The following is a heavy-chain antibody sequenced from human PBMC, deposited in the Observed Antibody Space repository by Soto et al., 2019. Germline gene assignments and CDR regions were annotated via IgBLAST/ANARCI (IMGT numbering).Heavy chain of an antibody. CDR2: IYYSGST. CDR1: GGSISSGGYY. J-gene: IGHJ6*02. Sequence: QVQLQESGPGLVKPSQTLYLTCTVSGGSISSGGYYWTWIRQHPGKGLEWIGYIYYSGSTYYNPSLKSRVTMSVDTSKIQFSLKLSSVTAADTAVYYCARVCGGDCHYGMDVWGQGTTVTVSS. V-gene: IGHV4-31*03. D-gene: IGHD2-21*02. CDR3: ARVCGGDCHYGMDV.